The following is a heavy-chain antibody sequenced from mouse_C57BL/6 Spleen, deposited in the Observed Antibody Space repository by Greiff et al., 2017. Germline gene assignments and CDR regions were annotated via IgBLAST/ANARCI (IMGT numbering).Heavy chain of an antibody. CDR1: GFTFSSYT. D-gene: IGHD2-12*01. V-gene: IGHV5-9*01. CDR2: ISGGGGNT. J-gene: IGHJ4*01. Sequence: EVKLMESGGGLVKPGGSLKLSCAASGFTFSSYTMSWVRQTPEKRLEWVATISGGGGNTYYPDSVKGRVTISRDNAKNTLYLQMSSLRSEDTALYYCARQGYYNAMDYWGQGTSVTVSS. CDR3: ARQGYYNAMDY.